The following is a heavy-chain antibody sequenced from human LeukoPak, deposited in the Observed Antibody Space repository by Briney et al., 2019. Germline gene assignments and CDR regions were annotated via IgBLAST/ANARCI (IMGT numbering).Heavy chain of an antibody. CDR2: ISLSGSNI. V-gene: IGHV3-48*03. Sequence: GGSLTLSCAASGFTFSTYELNWVRQPPGKGLEWVSYISLSGSNIYYADSVKGGLTISRDNAKNSLYLQMNSLRCEDTTVYYCARVAISGSYPIFDYWGQGTLVTVSS. J-gene: IGHJ4*02. CDR1: GFTFSTYE. D-gene: IGHD1-26*01. CDR3: ARVAISGSYPIFDY.